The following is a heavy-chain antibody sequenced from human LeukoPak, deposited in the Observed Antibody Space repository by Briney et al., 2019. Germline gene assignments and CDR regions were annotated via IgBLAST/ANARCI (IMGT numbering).Heavy chain of an antibody. Sequence: SGGSLRLSCAASGFTFSSHWMHWVRQAPGKGLEWVAVISYDGSNKYYADSVKGRFTISRDNSKNTLYLQMNSLRAEDTAVYYCARDGGLVSSSWSIPVPGPPEYWGQGTLVTVSS. D-gene: IGHD6-13*01. CDR2: ISYDGSNK. V-gene: IGHV3-30*03. J-gene: IGHJ4*02. CDR3: ARDGGLVSSSWSIPVPGPPEY. CDR1: GFTFSSHW.